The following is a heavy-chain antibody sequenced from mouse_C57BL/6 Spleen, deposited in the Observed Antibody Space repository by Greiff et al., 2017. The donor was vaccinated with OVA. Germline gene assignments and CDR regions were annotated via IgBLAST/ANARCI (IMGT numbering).Heavy chain of an antibody. V-gene: IGHV5-17*01. CDR1: GFTFSDYG. D-gene: IGHD1-1*01. CDR3: ARPGTTVPFAY. Sequence: EVQLVESGGGLVKPGGSLKLSCAASGFTFSDYGMHWVRQAPEKGLAWVAYISSGSSTIYYADTVKGRFTISRDNAKNTLFLQMTSLRSEDTAMYYCARPGTTVPFAYWGQGTLVTVSA. CDR2: ISSGSSTI. J-gene: IGHJ3*01.